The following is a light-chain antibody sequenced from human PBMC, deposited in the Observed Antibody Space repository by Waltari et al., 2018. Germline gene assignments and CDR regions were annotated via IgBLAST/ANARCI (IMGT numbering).Light chain of an antibody. CDR1: QRVNTT. J-gene: IGKJ4*01. Sequence: VVTQSPATLSVSPGKTVTLSCRASQRVNTTLAWYQQKPGQAPRLLIFAASTSAPGIPSRFGGSGSGTEFTLTITSLQFEDVGVYFCQQYHKWPPGGFGGGTKVEIE. CDR3: QQYHKWPPGG. CDR2: AAS. V-gene: IGKV3-15*01.